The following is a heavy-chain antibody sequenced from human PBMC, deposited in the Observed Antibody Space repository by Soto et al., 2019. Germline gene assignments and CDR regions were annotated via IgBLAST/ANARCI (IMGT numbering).Heavy chain of an antibody. CDR3: AMLGGWSGGSSGMDV. D-gene: IGHD6-19*01. V-gene: IGHV3-72*01. CDR1: GLIFSDYH. CDR2: IRRKANSYTT. J-gene: IGHJ6*02. Sequence: PGGSLRLSCAASGLIFSDYHMYWVRQAPCKGLVWVCRIRRKANSYTTEYVASVKGRFTISRDDSKNSLYLKMTSLQSEDTAVYYCAMLGGWSGGSSGMDVWGQGTTVTVSS.